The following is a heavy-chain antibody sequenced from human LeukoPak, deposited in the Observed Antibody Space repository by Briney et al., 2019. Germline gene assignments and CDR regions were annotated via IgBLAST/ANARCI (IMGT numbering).Heavy chain of an antibody. Sequence: RASVKVSCKASGYTFTSYYIHWVRQSPGQVLEWMGIINPSGGSTIYAQKFQGRVTMTTDTSTSTAYMELRSLRSDDTAVYYCARDMKRSRARWENLGFDPWGQGTLVTVSS. V-gene: IGHV1-46*01. J-gene: IGHJ5*02. CDR2: INPSGGST. D-gene: IGHD1-26*01. CDR3: ARDMKRSRARWENLGFDP. CDR1: GYTFTSYY.